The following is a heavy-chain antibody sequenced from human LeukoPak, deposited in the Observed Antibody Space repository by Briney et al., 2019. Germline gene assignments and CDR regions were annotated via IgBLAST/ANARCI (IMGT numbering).Heavy chain of an antibody. J-gene: IGHJ3*02. D-gene: IGHD4-17*01. CDR3: ARDRGVTTPGIAFGI. CDR1: GYTFTSYG. Sequence: ASVKVSCKASGYTFTSYGISWVRQAPGQGLEWMGWISAYNGNTNYAQKLQGRVTMTTDTSTSTAYMELRSLRSDDTAVYYCARDRGVTTPGIAFGIWGQGTMVTVSS. V-gene: IGHV1-18*01. CDR2: ISAYNGNT.